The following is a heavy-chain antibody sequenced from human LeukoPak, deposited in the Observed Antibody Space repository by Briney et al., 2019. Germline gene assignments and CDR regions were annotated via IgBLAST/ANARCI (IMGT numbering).Heavy chain of an antibody. V-gene: IGHV1-18*01. CDR2: ISVYNGNT. Sequence: GASVKVSCKPSGYTLTTYSISWVRQAPGQGLEWMGWISVYNGNTKSAQNLQGRVTMTTDTSTSTAYMELRSPRSDDTAVYYCARSVEYSYYYMDVWGKGTTVTVSS. CDR1: GYTLTTYS. CDR3: ARSVEYSYYYMDV. J-gene: IGHJ6*03.